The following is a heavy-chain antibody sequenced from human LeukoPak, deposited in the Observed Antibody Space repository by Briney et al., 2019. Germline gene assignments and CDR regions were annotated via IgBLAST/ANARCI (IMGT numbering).Heavy chain of an antibody. Sequence: SETLSLTCAVYGGSFSGYYWSWIRQPPGKGLEWIGGINHSGSTNYNPSLKSRVTISVDTSKNQFSLKLSSVTAADTAVYYCARGRRMIVVVYFDYWGQGTLVTVSS. V-gene: IGHV4-34*01. CDR3: ARGRRMIVVVYFDY. CDR2: INHSGST. D-gene: IGHD3-22*01. J-gene: IGHJ4*02. CDR1: GGSFSGYY.